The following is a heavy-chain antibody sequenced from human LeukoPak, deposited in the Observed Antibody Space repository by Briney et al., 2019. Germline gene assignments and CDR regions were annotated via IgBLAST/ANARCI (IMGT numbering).Heavy chain of an antibody. D-gene: IGHD3-22*01. V-gene: IGHV1-46*01. Sequence: GASVKVSCKASGYTFTSYYMHWVRQAPGQGLEWMGIINPSGGSTSYTQKFQGRVTMTRDTSISTAYMELSRLRSDDTAVYYCARDPGLYYYDREDPAFDIWGQGTMVTVSS. CDR1: GYTFTSYY. CDR3: ARDPGLYYYDREDPAFDI. CDR2: INPSGGST. J-gene: IGHJ3*02.